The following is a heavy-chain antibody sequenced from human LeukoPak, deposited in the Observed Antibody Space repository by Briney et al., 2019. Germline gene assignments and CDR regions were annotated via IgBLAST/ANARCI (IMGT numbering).Heavy chain of an antibody. CDR3: ARGGYYYDSSGYYHPQENDY. V-gene: IGHV1-46*01. D-gene: IGHD3-22*01. Sequence: ASVKVSCKASGYTFTSYYMHWVRQAPGQGLEWMGIINPSGGSTSYAQKFQGRVTINADKSTSTAYMELSSLRSEDTAVYYCARGGYYYDSSGYYHPQENDYWGQGTLVTVSS. J-gene: IGHJ4*02. CDR2: INPSGGST. CDR1: GYTFTSYY.